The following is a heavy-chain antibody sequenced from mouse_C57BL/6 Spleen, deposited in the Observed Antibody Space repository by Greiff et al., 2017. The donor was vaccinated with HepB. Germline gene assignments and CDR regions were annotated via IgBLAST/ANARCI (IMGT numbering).Heavy chain of an antibody. V-gene: IGHV5-4*01. J-gene: IGHJ3*01. Sequence: EVMLVESGGGLVKPGGSLKLSCAASGFTFSSYAMSWVRQTPEKRLEWVATISDGGSYTYYPDNVKGRFTISRDNAKNNLYLQMSHLKSEDTAMYYCARDDMNYERAWFAYWGQGTLVTVSA. CDR3: ARDDMNYERAWFAY. D-gene: IGHD2-4*01. CDR2: ISDGGSYT. CDR1: GFTFSSYA.